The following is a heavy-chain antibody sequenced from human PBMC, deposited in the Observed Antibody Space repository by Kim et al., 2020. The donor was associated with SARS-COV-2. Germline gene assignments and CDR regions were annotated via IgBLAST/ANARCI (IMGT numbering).Heavy chain of an antibody. CDR3: ARARGYSGYEYKNTYYYYGMAI. V-gene: IGHV4-31*03. J-gene: IGHJ6*02. CDR2: IYYSGST. D-gene: IGHD5-12*01. CDR1: GGSISSGGYY. Sequence: SETLSLTCTVSGGSISSGGYYWSWIRQHPGKGLEWIGYIYYSGSTYYNPSLKSRVTISVDTTKNQFSLKLSSVTAADTAVYYCARARGYSGYEYKNTYYYYGMAIWGQGTTVTVSS.